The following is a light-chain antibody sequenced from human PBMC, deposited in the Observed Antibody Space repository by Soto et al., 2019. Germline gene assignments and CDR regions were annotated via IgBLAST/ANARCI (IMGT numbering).Light chain of an antibody. CDR1: QDISTF. Sequence: DIQMTQSPSSLSASVGDRVSITCQASQDISTFLNWYQQKPGQAPKLLIYDASNFETGVPSRFSGTGSGTDFTLTITSLQSEDVAAYYCQQFEDLPLSFGPGTTVDI. J-gene: IGKJ3*01. V-gene: IGKV1-33*01. CDR3: QQFEDLPLS. CDR2: DAS.